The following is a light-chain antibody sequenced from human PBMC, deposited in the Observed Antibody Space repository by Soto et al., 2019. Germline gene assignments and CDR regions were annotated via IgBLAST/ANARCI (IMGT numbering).Light chain of an antibody. CDR1: SSDIGGYNY. V-gene: IGLV2-14*03. CDR3: SSYTSSSTLL. CDR2: DVS. J-gene: IGLJ2*01. Sequence: QSALTQPASVSGSPGQSITISCTGTSSDIGGYNYVSWYQQHPGKAPKLMIYDVSNRPSGVSNRFSGSKSDNTASLTISGLQAEDEADYYCSSYTSSSTLLFGGGTKLIVL.